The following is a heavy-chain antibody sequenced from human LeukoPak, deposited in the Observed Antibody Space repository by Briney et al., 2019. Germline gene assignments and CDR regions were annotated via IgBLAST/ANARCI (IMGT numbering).Heavy chain of an antibody. CDR3: AKACTTGIHHWFDP. CDR1: GFSLSEDYY. D-gene: IGHD1-1*01. V-gene: IGHV4-38-2*01. J-gene: IGHJ5*02. Sequence: SETLSLTCAVSGFSLSEDYYCGFFRQPAGKGQAWVGNTYHSGVSYYNPSLKSRVTILVDTSKNQFSLKLRSVTAANTAVYYCAKACTTGIHHWFDPWGQENRVTVSS. CDR2: TYHSGVS.